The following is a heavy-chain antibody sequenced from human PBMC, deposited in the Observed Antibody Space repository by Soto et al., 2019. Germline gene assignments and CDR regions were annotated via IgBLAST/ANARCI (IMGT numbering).Heavy chain of an antibody. V-gene: IGHV5-10-1*01. D-gene: IGHD2-15*01. J-gene: IGHJ4*02. CDR1: GYSFTSYW. CDR3: ARDYCSGGSCYFLPGIDY. Sequence: GESLKISCKGSGYSFTSYWISWVRQMPGKGLEWMGRIDPSDSYTNYSPSFQGHVTISADKSISTAYLQWSSLKASDTAMYYCARDYCSGGSCYFLPGIDYWGQGTLVTVSS. CDR2: IDPSDSYT.